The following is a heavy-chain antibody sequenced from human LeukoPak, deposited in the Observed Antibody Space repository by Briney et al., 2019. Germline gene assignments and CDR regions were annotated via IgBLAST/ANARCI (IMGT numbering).Heavy chain of an antibody. CDR3: ARDRNDGDLKTRPHFDY. CDR1: GYTFTSYY. D-gene: IGHD4-17*01. J-gene: IGHJ4*02. CDR2: INPSGGST. Sequence: ASVKLSCKASGYTFTSYYMHWVRQAPGQGLEWMGIINPSGGSTSYAQKFQGRVTMTRDTSTSTVYMELSSPRSEDTAVYYCARDRNDGDLKTRPHFDYWGQGNLVSVSS. V-gene: IGHV1-46*01.